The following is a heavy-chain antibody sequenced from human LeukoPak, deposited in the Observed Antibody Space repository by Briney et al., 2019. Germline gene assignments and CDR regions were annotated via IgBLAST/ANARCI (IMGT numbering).Heavy chain of an antibody. D-gene: IGHD3-22*01. CDR3: ARETRNYYDSSGFGD. CDR1: GFTFSSEA. J-gene: IGHJ4*02. CDR2: ISPAGGTT. Sequence: GGSLRLSCAVSGFTFSSEAMGWVRQLPGGGLEWVSTISPAGGTTYYAESMKGRFTISRDNSKSTLYLQMNSLRAEDTAVYYCARETRNYYDSSGFGDWGQGTLVTVSS. V-gene: IGHV3-23*01.